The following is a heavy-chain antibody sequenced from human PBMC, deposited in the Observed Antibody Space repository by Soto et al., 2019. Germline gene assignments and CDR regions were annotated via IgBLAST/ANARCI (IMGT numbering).Heavy chain of an antibody. V-gene: IGHV3-53*01. CDR3: TRAGSDPGNFYISNYYAMDV. CDR2: IYSGGDT. CDR1: GFSVSSDY. D-gene: IGHD3-10*01. J-gene: IGHJ6*02. Sequence: PWGSLLLSCAASGFSVSSDYMSWVRQAPGRGLEWVSLIYSGGDTYYADSVKGRFTISRDISSNTIYLHMTSLRADDTAIYYCTRAGSDPGNFYISNYYAMDVWGRGTPVTVSS.